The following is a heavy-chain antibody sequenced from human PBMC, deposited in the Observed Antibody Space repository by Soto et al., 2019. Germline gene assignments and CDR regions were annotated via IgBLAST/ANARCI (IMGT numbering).Heavy chain of an antibody. CDR3: ARARGYYDFWSGYPGGSGMDV. V-gene: IGHV1-18*01. D-gene: IGHD3-3*01. J-gene: IGHJ6*02. CDR2: ISAYNGNT. CDR1: GYTFTSYG. Sequence: ASVKVSCKASGYTFTSYGISWVRQAPGQGLEWMGWISAYNGNTNYAQKLQGRVTMTTDTSTSTAYMELRSLRSDDTAVYYCARARGYYDFWSGYPGGSGMDVWGQGTTVTVSS.